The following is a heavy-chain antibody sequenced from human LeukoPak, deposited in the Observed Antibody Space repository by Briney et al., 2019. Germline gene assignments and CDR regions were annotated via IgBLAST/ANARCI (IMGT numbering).Heavy chain of an antibody. V-gene: IGHV4-59*08. D-gene: IGHD4-17*01. CDR2: IYYSGST. CDR3: ARRVRYYAFDI. Sequence: SETLSLTCTVSGGSISSYYWSWIRQPPGKGLEWIGYIYYSGSTNYNPSLKSRVIISVDTSKNQFSLKLSSVTAADTAVYYCARRVRYYAFDIWGQGTMVTVSS. J-gene: IGHJ3*02. CDR1: GGSISSYY.